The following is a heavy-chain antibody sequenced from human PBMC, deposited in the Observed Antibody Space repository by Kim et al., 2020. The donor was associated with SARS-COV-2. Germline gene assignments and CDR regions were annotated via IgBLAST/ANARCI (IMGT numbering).Heavy chain of an antibody. V-gene: IGHV4-34*01. Sequence: SETLSLTCAVYGGSFSGYYWSWIRQPPGKGLEWIGEINHSGSTNYNPSLKSRVTISVDTSKNQFSLKLSSVTAADTAVYYCAGSRALDGSGYYYVATRMLDYWGQGTLVTVSS. D-gene: IGHD3-22*01. CDR2: INHSGST. CDR3: AGSRALDGSGYYYVATRMLDY. J-gene: IGHJ4*02. CDR1: GGSFSGYY.